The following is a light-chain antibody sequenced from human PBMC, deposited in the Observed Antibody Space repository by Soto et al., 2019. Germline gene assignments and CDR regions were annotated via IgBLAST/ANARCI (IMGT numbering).Light chain of an antibody. V-gene: IGKV1-5*01. Sequence: DSEKTKAISALSTTVGARITITCHASQSISSGLAWYQQKPGKAPKLLIDDASSLESGVPSRVSGSGSGTEFTLTTSSLQPADFGTYYCQPYNSYPLTCGQETKV. CDR3: QPYNSYPLT. CDR1: QSISSG. CDR2: DAS. J-gene: IGKJ1*01.